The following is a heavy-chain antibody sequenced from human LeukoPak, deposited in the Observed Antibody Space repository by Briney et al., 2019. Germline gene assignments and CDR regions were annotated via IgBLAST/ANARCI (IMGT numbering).Heavy chain of an antibody. V-gene: IGHV1-24*01. CDR1: GYTLTELS. D-gene: IGHD5-18*01. CDR3: ATVDTAMAKGAFDI. Sequence: APVKVSCKVSGYTLTELSMHWVRQAPGKGLEWMGGFDPEDGETIYAQKFQGRVTMTEDTSTDTAYMELSSLRSEDTAVYYCATVDTAMAKGAFDIWGQGTMVTVSS. CDR2: FDPEDGET. J-gene: IGHJ3*02.